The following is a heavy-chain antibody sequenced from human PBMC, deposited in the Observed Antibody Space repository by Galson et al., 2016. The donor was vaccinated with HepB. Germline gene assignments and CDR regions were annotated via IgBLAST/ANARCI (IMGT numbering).Heavy chain of an antibody. Sequence: ETLSLTCAVSGGSVSSNYWWTWVRQPPGQGLEWIGEIFHSGSTNYNPSLKSRVTISLDKYKDQFSLKLNSVTAADTAVYYCAIFDLGYCSGGSCSHWGQGILVTVSS. CDR2: IFHSGST. J-gene: IGHJ4*02. CDR3: AIFDLGYCSGGSCSH. CDR1: GGSVSSNYW. V-gene: IGHV4-4*02. D-gene: IGHD2-15*01.